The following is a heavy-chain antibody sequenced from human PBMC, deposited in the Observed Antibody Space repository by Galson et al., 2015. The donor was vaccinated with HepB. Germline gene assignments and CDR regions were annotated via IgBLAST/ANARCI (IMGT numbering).Heavy chain of an antibody. V-gene: IGHV4-61*02. CDR2: IYTSGST. CDR1: GGSISSGSYY. Sequence: TLSLTCTVSGGSISSGSYYWSWIRQPAGKGLEWIGRIYTSGSTNYNPSLKSRVTISVDTSKNQFSLKLSSVTAADTAVYCCASMAEGTYDYGDYAVYWGQGTLVTVSS. J-gene: IGHJ4*02. D-gene: IGHD4-17*01. CDR3: ASMAEGTYDYGDYAVY.